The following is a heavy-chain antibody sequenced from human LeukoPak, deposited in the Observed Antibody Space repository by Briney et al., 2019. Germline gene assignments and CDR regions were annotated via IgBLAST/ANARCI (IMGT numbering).Heavy chain of an antibody. D-gene: IGHD2-2*01. V-gene: IGHV4-34*01. J-gene: IGHJ6*02. CDR2: INHSGST. CDR1: GGSFSGYY. Sequence: SETLSLTCAVYGGSFSGYYWSWIRQPPGKGLERIGEINHSGSTNYNPSLKSRVTISVDTSKNQFSLKLSSVTAADTAVYYCARGRAQLLFYGMDVWGQGTTVTVSS. CDR3: ARGRAQLLFYGMDV.